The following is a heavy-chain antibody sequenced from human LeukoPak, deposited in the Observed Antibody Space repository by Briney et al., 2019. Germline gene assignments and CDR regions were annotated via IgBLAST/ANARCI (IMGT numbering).Heavy chain of an antibody. V-gene: IGHV3-74*01. CDR2: INSDGSST. CDR3: ARAWGWELSEDLDY. D-gene: IGHD1-26*01. CDR1: GFTFSSYW. J-gene: IGHJ4*02. Sequence: GGSLRLSCAASGFTFSSYWMHWVRQAPGKGLVWVSRINSDGSSTNYADSVKGRFTISRDNAKNTLYLQMNSLRAEDTAVYYCARAWGWELSEDLDYWGQGTLVTVSS.